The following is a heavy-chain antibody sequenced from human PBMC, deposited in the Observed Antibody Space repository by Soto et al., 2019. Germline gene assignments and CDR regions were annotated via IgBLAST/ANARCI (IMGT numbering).Heavy chain of an antibody. J-gene: IGHJ4*02. CDR1: SGSISSSTW. V-gene: IGHV4-4*02. CDR2: IHHIGST. Sequence: PSETLSLTCGVSSGSISSSTWWTWVRQPPGKGLEWIGEIHHIGSTNYNPSLKSRLTMSVDKSRNHFSLQLTSVTAADTAVYYCAKVGPSQAGTSDHWGQGILVTVSS. D-gene: IGHD6-19*01. CDR3: AKVGPSQAGTSDH.